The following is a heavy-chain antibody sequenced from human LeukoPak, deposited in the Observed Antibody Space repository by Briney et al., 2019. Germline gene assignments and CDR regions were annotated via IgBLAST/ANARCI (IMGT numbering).Heavy chain of an antibody. Sequence: GGSLRLSCAASGFTFSSYAMSWVRQAPGKGLEWVANIKQDGSEKRYVDPVKGRFTISRDNAKNSLYLQMNSLRAEDTAVYYCARVGHKDIVVVPAATSFDYWGQGTLVTVSS. D-gene: IGHD2-2*01. CDR2: IKQDGSEK. CDR1: GFTFSSYA. V-gene: IGHV3-7*01. CDR3: ARVGHKDIVVVPAATSFDY. J-gene: IGHJ4*02.